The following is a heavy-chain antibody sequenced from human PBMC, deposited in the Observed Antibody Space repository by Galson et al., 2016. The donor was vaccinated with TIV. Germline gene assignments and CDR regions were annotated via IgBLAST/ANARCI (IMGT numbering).Heavy chain of an antibody. D-gene: IGHD1-26*01. V-gene: IGHV3-30*18. Sequence: SLRLSCAASGASAFTFNTYGVHLVRQAPGKGLEWVAVISYDGSNKYLGGSVKGRFTISRDNSENTVYLQMTSLTREDTAVYFCAKEETRGGRLYQYHGTDVWGQGTTVTVSS. J-gene: IGHJ6*02. CDR1: GASAFTFNTYG. CDR2: ISYDGSNK. CDR3: AKEETRGGRLYQYHGTDV.